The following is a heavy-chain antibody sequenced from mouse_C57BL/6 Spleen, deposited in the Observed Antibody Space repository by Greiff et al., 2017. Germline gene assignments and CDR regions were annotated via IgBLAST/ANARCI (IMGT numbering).Heavy chain of an antibody. V-gene: IGHV1-64*01. CDR3: ARLGSYYRFDY. D-gene: IGHD2-12*01. CDR2: IHPKSGGT. J-gene: IGHJ2*01. CDR1: GYTFTGYC. Sequence: VQLQQSGAELVKPGASVKLSCKASGYTFTGYCMHWVKQRPGQGLEWIGMIHPKSGGTNYNEKFKSKATLTVDTSSSTAYMQLSSLTSEDSAVYYCARLGSYYRFDYWGQGTILTVSS.